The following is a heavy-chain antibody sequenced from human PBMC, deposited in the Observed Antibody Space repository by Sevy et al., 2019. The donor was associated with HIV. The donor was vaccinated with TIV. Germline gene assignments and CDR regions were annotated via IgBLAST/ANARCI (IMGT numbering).Heavy chain of an antibody. V-gene: IGHV3-15*01. CDR3: TTDQMGYDYSNYYYYYYMDV. CDR2: IKSKTDGGTT. D-gene: IGHD4-4*01. J-gene: IGHJ6*03. CDR1: GFTFSNAW. Sequence: GGSLRLSCAASGFTFSNAWMSWVRQAPGKGLEWVGRIKSKTDGGTTDYAAPVKGRFTISRDDSKNKLYLQMNSLKTEDTAVYYCTTDQMGYDYSNYYYYYYMDVWGKGTTVTVSS.